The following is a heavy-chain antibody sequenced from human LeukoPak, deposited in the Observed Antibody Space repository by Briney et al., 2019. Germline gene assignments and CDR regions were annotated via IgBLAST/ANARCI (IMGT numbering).Heavy chain of an antibody. CDR2: KRYDGSNK. V-gene: IGHV3-30*02. J-gene: IGHJ3*02. D-gene: IGHD3-16*02. Sequence: GGSLRLSCAASGFTFSSYGMHWVRQAPGKGLEWVAFKRYDGSNKYYADSVKGRFTISRDNSKNTLYLQMNSLRAEDTAVYYCAKDSSGGSYPRAFDIWGQGTMVTVSS. CDR1: GFTFSSYG. CDR3: AKDSSGGSYPRAFDI.